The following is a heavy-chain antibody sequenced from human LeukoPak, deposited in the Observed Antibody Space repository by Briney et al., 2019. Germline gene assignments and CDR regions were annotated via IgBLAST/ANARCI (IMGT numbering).Heavy chain of an antibody. J-gene: IGHJ4*02. CDR1: GYSISSGYY. CDR3: ASLQSMIVVWPFDY. Sequence: SETLSLTCTVSGYSISSGYYWGWIRQPPGKGLEWIGSIYHSGSTYYNPSLKSRVTISVDTSKNQFSLKLSSVTAADTAVYYCASLQSMIVVWPFDYWGQGTLVTVSS. D-gene: IGHD3-22*01. CDR2: IYHSGST. V-gene: IGHV4-38-2*02.